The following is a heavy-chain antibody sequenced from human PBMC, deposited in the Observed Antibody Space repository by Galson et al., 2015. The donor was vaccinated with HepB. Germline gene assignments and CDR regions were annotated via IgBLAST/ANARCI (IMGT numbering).Heavy chain of an antibody. Sequence: ETLSLTCTVSGGSISSYYWSWIRQPAGKGLEWIGRIYTSGSTNYNPSLKSRVTMSVDTSKNQFSLKLSSVTAADTAVYYCARDFTTYLPSFIAAAAVGWFDPWGQGTLVTVSS. CDR2: IYTSGST. D-gene: IGHD6-25*01. CDR3: ARDFTTYLPSFIAAAAVGWFDP. V-gene: IGHV4-4*07. CDR1: GGSISSYY. J-gene: IGHJ5*02.